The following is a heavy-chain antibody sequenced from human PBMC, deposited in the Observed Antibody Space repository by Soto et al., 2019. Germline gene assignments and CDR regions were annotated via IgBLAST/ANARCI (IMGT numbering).Heavy chain of an antibody. CDR3: AQRLRFLEMWFDP. D-gene: IGHD3-3*01. Sequence: QITLKESGPTLVKPTQTLTLTCTFSGFSLTTSGVGVGWLRQPPGKALEWLALIYWDDDKRYSPSLKSRLTITKDNAKNQVVLTMTNIDPVDTATYSCAQRLRFLEMWFDPWGQGNLGIVSS. CDR2: IYWDDDK. V-gene: IGHV2-5*02. J-gene: IGHJ5*02. CDR1: GFSLTTSGVG.